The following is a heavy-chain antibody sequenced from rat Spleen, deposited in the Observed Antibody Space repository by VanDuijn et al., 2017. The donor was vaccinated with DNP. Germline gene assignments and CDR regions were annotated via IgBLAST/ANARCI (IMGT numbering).Heavy chain of an antibody. CDR3: ANYNYYDGTY. Sequence: EVQLVESGGGLVQPGGSMKLSCVASGFTFSYFPMAWVRQAPGKGLEWVASINTDGGNTYYPDSVKGRFTISRDNAENTVYLQMNSLRSEDTATYYCANYNYYDGTYWGQGVMVTVSS. J-gene: IGHJ2*01. V-gene: IGHV5-58*01. CDR2: INTDGGNT. D-gene: IGHD1-12*02. CDR1: GFTFSYFP.